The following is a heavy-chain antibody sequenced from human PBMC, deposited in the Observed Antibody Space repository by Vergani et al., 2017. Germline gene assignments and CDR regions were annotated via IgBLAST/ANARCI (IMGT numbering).Heavy chain of an antibody. CDR3: AGHSTVEWLVKLGWIDP. CDR1: GDSIISRSYY. V-gene: IGHV4-39*01. J-gene: IGHJ5*02. CDR2: IYYSGST. D-gene: IGHD6-19*01. Sequence: QMQLQESGPGLVKASETLSLTCTVSGDSIISRSYYWGWIRQPPGKGLEWIGSIYYSGSTYYNPSLKSRVTISVDTSKNQFSLKLSSVTAADTAVYFCAGHSTVEWLVKLGWIDPWGQGILVTVSS.